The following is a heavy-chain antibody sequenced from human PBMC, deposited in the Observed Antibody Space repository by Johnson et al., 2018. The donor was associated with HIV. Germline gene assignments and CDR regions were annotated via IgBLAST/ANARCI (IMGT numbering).Heavy chain of an antibody. J-gene: IGHJ3*02. D-gene: IGHD1-26*01. CDR1: GFTFDDYG. V-gene: IGHV3-20*04. Sequence: VQLVESGGGVVQPGGSLRLSCVASGFTFDDYGMSWVRPAPGTGLEWVSGINWNGGSTGYADSVKGRFTISRDNAKNSLYVQMNSLRAEDTALYCCARGSGSYYSNAFDIWGQGTMVTVSS. CDR2: INWNGGST. CDR3: ARGSGSYYSNAFDI.